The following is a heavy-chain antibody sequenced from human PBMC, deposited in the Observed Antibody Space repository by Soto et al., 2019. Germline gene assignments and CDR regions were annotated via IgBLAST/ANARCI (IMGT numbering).Heavy chain of an antibody. CDR3: ARVSPREGHNLYFLDY. Sequence: QVQLQASGPGLVKPSETLSLTCTVSGRSISSYSWSWMRQPPGKGLEWIGYIYYSGSTNYNPSLKSRLTISVDTSKNQFSLELSSVTAADTAVYYCARVSPREGHNLYFLDYWGPGPLFTVAS. CDR1: GRSISSYS. V-gene: IGHV4-59*01. J-gene: IGHJ4*02. D-gene: IGHD3-16*01. CDR2: IYYSGST.